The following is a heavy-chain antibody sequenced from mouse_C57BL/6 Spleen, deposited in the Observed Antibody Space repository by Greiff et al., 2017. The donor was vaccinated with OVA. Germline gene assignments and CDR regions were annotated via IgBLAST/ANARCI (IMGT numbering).Heavy chain of an antibody. J-gene: IGHJ1*03. CDR2: IDPSDSYT. V-gene: IGHV1-50*01. Sequence: QVQLQQPGAELVKPGASVKLSCKASGYTFTSYWMQWVNQRPGQGLEWIGEIDPSDSYTNYNPKFKGKATLTVDTSSSTAYMQLSSRTSEDSAVYYCARRHYYGRDFDVWGTGTTVTVSS. CDR1: GYTFTSYW. CDR3: ARRHYYGRDFDV. D-gene: IGHD1-1*01.